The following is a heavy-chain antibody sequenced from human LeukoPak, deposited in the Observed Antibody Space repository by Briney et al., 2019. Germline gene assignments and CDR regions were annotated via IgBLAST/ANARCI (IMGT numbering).Heavy chain of an antibody. V-gene: IGHV4-34*01. CDR3: ACKRGSRSPLAY. Sequence: SETLSLTCAVSGESFSGDYWCWMRQPPGGGGEWRGEIYHGGGTNYNSSLKSRVTISVDTSKNPSSLTLSSVTAADTAVYYCACKRGSRSPLAYWGQGTLVTVSP. CDR1: GESFSGDY. D-gene: IGHD1-26*01. J-gene: IGHJ4*02. CDR2: IYHGGGT.